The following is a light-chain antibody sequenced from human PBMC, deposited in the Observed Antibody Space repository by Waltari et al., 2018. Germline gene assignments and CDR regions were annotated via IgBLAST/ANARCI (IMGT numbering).Light chain of an antibody. CDR3: QSLDDSYNWV. CDR1: SCSIVSKY. Sequence: VFTQPHSVSGSPGQTVTISCTRSSCSIVSKYVQSYQQRPGSGPITVIYKDNQRPSGVPDRLSGSIDSSSDYASLTISGLKSEDEADYYCQSLDDSYNWVFGGGTRLTVL. V-gene: IGLV6-57*03. J-gene: IGLJ3*02. CDR2: KDN.